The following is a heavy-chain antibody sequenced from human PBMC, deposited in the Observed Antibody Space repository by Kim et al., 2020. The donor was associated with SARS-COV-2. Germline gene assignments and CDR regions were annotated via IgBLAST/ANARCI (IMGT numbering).Heavy chain of an antibody. J-gene: IGHJ6*02. CDR1: GYTFTSYG. D-gene: IGHD1-1*01. Sequence: ASVKVSCKASGYTFTSYGISWVRQAPGQGLEWMGWISAYNGNTNYAQKLQGRVTMTTDTSTSTAYMELRSLRSDDTAVYYCARLGENLKLEPTYYYYYGMDVWGQGTTVTVSS. CDR3: ARLGENLKLEPTYYYYYGMDV. CDR2: ISAYNGNT. V-gene: IGHV1-18*04.